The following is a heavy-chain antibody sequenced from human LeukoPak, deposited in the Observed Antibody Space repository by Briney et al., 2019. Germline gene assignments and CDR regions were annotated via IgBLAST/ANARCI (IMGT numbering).Heavy chain of an antibody. CDR2: ISSSGSTI. D-gene: IGHD1-26*01. V-gene: IGHV3-11*01. J-gene: IGHJ6*03. Sequence: GGSLRLSCAASGFTFSDYYMSWIRQAPGKGLEWVSYISSSGSTIYYADSVKGRFTISRDNAKNSLYLQTNSLRAEDTAVYYCARENVIVGATEIYYYYYMDVWGKGTTVTVSS. CDR3: ARENVIVGATEIYYYYYMDV. CDR1: GFTFSDYY.